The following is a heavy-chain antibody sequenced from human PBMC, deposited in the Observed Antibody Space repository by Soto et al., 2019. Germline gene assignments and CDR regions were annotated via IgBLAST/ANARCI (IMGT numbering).Heavy chain of an antibody. V-gene: IGHV1-18*01. CDR1: GYSFTSYG. CDR3: ARDAPPEDY. Sequence: ASVKISCKGSGYSFTSYGISWVRQAPGQGREWMGWISAYNGNTNYAQKLQGRVTMTTDTSTSTAYMELRSLRSDDTAVYYCARDAPPEDYWGQGTLVTVSS. CDR2: ISAYNGNT. J-gene: IGHJ4*02.